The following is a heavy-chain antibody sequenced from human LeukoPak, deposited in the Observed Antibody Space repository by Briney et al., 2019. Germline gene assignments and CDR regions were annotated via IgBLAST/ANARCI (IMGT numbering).Heavy chain of an antibody. CDR2: ISGSGGST. V-gene: IGHV3-23*01. CDR3: TKGTIWLPFDY. CDR1: GFSFSNYA. D-gene: IGHD5-18*01. Sequence: GGSLRLSCAASGFSFSNYAMRWARQAPGKGLEWVSAISGSGGSTYYADSVKGRFTISRDNSKNTLYLQMNSLRAEDTAVYYCTKGTIWLPFDYWGQGTLVTVSS. J-gene: IGHJ4*02.